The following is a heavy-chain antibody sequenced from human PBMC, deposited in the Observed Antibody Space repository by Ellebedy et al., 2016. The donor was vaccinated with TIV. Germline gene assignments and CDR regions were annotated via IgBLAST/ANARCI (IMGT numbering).Heavy chain of an antibody. CDR3: ATDGSYGDYRSPTHAFEM. Sequence: LSLTCATSGFTFMSYGMHWVRQAPGKGLEWVANINQGGSDKYYVDSVKGRFTVSRDNAQNSLFLQMNSLRAEATAVYYCATDGSYGDYRSPTHAFEMWGQGTLVTVSS. CDR2: INQGGSDK. J-gene: IGHJ3*02. D-gene: IGHD4-17*01. CDR1: GFTFMSYG. V-gene: IGHV3-7*01.